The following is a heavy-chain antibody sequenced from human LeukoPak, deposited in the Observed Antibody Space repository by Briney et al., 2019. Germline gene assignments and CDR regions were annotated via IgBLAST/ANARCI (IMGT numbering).Heavy chain of an antibody. D-gene: IGHD1-26*01. Sequence: ASVKVSCKASGYTFTGYYMHWVRQAPGQGLEWMGWISAYNGNTNYAQKLQGRVTMTTDTSTSTAYMELRSLRSDDTAVYYCARVEDTIVGATEIDYWGQGTLVTVSS. CDR1: GYTFTGYY. J-gene: IGHJ4*02. V-gene: IGHV1-18*04. CDR2: ISAYNGNT. CDR3: ARVEDTIVGATEIDY.